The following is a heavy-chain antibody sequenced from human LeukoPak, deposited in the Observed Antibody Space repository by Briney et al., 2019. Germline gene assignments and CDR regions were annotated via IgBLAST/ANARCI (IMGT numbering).Heavy chain of an antibody. V-gene: IGHV3-7*01. J-gene: IGHJ6*02. CDR1: GFTFSSYW. CDR2: IKQDGSEK. CDR3: ARGISRYSSGWYQGGAYYYYGMDV. D-gene: IGHD6-19*01. Sequence: GGSLRLSCAASGFTFSSYWMSWVRQAPGKGLEWVANIKQDGSEKYYVDSVKGRFTISRDNAENSLYLQMNSLRAEDTAVYYCARGISRYSSGWYQGGAYYYYGMDVWGQGTTVTVSS.